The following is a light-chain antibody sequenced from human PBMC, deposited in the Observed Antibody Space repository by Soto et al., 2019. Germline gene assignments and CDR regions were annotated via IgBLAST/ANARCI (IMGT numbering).Light chain of an antibody. Sequence: EIVLTQSPDTLSLSPGERATLSCRASQSVRSERLAWYQQKRGQAPTLLIFDASSRASGTPERFSGSGSGTDFTLTISRLEPEDFAVYYCQQYNNWPPITFGQGTRLE. V-gene: IGKV3D-20*02. CDR2: DAS. J-gene: IGKJ5*01. CDR1: QSVRSER. CDR3: QQYNNWPPIT.